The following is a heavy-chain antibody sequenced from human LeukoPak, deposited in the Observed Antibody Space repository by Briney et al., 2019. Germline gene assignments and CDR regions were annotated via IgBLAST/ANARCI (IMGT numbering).Heavy chain of an antibody. CDR3: VKRNGYNHFDY. Sequence: GGSLRLSCSASGFTFSSYAMHWVRQAPGKGLEYVSAISSNGGSTYYADSVKGRFTISRDSSKNTLYLQMSSLRAEDTAVYYCVKRNGYNHFDYWGQGTLVTVSS. V-gene: IGHV3-64D*06. J-gene: IGHJ4*02. CDR2: ISSNGGST. CDR1: GFTFSSYA. D-gene: IGHD5-24*01.